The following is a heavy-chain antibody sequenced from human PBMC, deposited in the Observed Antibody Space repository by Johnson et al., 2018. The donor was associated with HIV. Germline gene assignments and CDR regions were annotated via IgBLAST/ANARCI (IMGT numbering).Heavy chain of an antibody. D-gene: IGHD3-3*01. CDR3: ARDRVPDAFDI. J-gene: IGHJ3*02. Sequence: VQLVESGGGLVKPGGSLRLSCAASGFSFSDYYMSCIRQAPGRGLEWVSVIYSGGSTYYADSVKGRFTISRDNSKNTLYLQMNSLRAEDTAVYYCARDRVPDAFDIWGQGTMVTVSS. V-gene: IGHV3-66*01. CDR1: GFSFSDYY. CDR2: IYSGGST.